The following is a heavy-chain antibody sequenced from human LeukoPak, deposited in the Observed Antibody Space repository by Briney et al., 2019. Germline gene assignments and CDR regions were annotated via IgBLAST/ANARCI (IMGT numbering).Heavy chain of an antibody. CDR3: ANVWRNRIAVAGTVDY. D-gene: IGHD6-19*01. V-gene: IGHV3-23*01. J-gene: IGHJ4*02. CDR2: ISVTGGST. Sequence: GGSLRLSCAASGFTLSSYVMSWVRQAPGKGLEWVSSISVTGGSTYYADSVKGRFTISRDNSKNTLYLQMNSLSAEDTAVYYCANVWRNRIAVAGTVDYRGQGTLVTVSS. CDR1: GFTLSSYV.